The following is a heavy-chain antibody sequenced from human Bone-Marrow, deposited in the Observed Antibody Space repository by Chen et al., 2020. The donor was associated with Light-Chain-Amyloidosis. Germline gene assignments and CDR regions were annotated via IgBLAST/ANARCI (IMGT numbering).Heavy chain of an antibody. CDR2: ISSGGGST. V-gene: IGHV3-23*01. D-gene: IGHD1-26*01. Sequence: LESGGGLIQPGGSLRPSCAASGFTFNTYALSWVRQAPGKGLEWVSAISSGGGSTYYADSVNGRFTISRDNSRNTLYLQMNSLRVEDTAVYYCAKVWYASGTYFENWGQGTLVTVSS. CDR1: GFTFNTYA. J-gene: IGHJ4*02. CDR3: AKVWYASGTYFEN.